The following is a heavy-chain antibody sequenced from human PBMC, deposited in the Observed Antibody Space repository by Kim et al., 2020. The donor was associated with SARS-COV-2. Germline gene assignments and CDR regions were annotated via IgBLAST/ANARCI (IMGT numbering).Heavy chain of an antibody. D-gene: IGHD1-26*01. CDR3: ARDLGATSGGSRLGVAFDI. Sequence: SQTLPLTCAISGDSVSSNSAAWNWIRQSPSRGLEWLGRTYYRSKWYNDYAVSVKSRITINPDTSKNQFSLQLNSVTPEDTAVYYCARDLGATSGGSRLGVAFDIWGQGTMVTVSS. J-gene: IGHJ3*02. V-gene: IGHV6-1*01. CDR1: GDSVSSNSAA. CDR2: TYYRSKWYN.